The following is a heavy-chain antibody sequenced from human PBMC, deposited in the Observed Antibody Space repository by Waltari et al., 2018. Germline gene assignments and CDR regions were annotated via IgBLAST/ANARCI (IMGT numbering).Heavy chain of an antibody. CDR2: VNTNTGNP. CDR1: GYTFTSSA. J-gene: IGHJ4*02. CDR3: ARVPVGATLDY. D-gene: IGHD1-26*01. V-gene: IGHV7-4-1*02. Sequence: QVQLVQSGSELKKPGASVKVSCKASGYTFTSSAMNWVRQAPGQGLEWMGWVNTNTGNPTYAQGYTGRFVYALDTSVSTAYLQISSLKAEDTAVYYCARVPVGATLDYWGQGTLVTVSS.